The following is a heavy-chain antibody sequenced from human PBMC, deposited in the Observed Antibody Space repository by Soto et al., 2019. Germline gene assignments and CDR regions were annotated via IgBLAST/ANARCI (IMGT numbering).Heavy chain of an antibody. J-gene: IGHJ4*02. V-gene: IGHV3-23*01. CDR1: GFTFSILA. CDR2: IDYTGGTT. D-gene: IGHD6-19*01. CDR3: AKDATRTSGWYYFDY. Sequence: GGSLRLSCAASGFTFSILAMGWVRQAPGKGLEWVSVIDYTGGTTYYTDSVKGRFIISRDNSKKILYLQMNSLRTEDTAIYYCAKDATRTSGWYYFDYWGRGALVTGS.